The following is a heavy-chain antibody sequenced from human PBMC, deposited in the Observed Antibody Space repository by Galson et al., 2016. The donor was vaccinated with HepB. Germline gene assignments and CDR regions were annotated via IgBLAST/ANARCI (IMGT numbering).Heavy chain of an antibody. J-gene: IGHJ4*02. V-gene: IGHV3-23*01. D-gene: IGHD6-6*01. CDR2: VSGSGGGT. CDR3: AKVLVGSARPGAFDY. Sequence: SLRLSCAASGLTFSSYAMSWVSGVSGSGGGTYYGGSVKGRFNISRDNSKNTLYLEMSSLRVEDTAVYYCAKVLVGSARPGAFDYWGQGTLVTVSS. CDR1: GLTFSSYA.